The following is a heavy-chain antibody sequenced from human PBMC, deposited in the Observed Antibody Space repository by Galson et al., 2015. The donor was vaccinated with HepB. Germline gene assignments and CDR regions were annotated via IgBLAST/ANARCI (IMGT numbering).Heavy chain of an antibody. D-gene: IGHD6-19*01. CDR3: ARDRLAGGRYFDY. CDR2: IIPIFGTA. Sequence: SVKVSCKASGGTFSSYAISWVRQAPGQGLEWMGGIIPIFGTANYAQKFQGRVTITADESTSTAYMELSSLRSEDTAVYYCARDRLAGGRYFDYWGQGTLVTVSS. J-gene: IGHJ4*02. CDR1: GGTFSSYA. V-gene: IGHV1-69*13.